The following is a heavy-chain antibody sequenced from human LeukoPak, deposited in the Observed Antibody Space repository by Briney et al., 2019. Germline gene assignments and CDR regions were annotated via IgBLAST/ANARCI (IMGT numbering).Heavy chain of an antibody. Sequence: GGSLRLSCAASGFTFSSCGMHWVRQAPGKGLEWVAFIRYDGSNKYYADSVKGRFTISRDNSKNTLYLQMNSLRAEDTAVYYCAKDLSWGKIDYWGQGTLVTVSS. CDR1: GFTFSSCG. V-gene: IGHV3-30*02. J-gene: IGHJ4*02. CDR3: AKDLSWGKIDY. D-gene: IGHD3-16*01. CDR2: IRYDGSNK.